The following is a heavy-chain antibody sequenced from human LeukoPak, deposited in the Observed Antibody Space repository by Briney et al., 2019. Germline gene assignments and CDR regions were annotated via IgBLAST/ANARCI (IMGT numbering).Heavy chain of an antibody. CDR3: AKDPVDIVATNDYFDY. J-gene: IGHJ4*02. CDR2: ISGSGGST. V-gene: IGHV3-23*01. D-gene: IGHD5-12*01. CDR1: GFTFDNYG. Sequence: GGSLRLSCAASGFTFDNYGMSWVRQAPGKGLEWVSAISGSGGSTYYADSVKGRFTISRDNSKNTLYLQMNSLRAEDTAVYYCAKDPVDIVATNDYFDYWGQGTLVTVSS.